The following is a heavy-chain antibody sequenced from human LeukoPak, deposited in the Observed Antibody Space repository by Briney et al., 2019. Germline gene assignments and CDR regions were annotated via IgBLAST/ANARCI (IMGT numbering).Heavy chain of an antibody. CDR1: GFTFSSYS. J-gene: IGHJ4*02. Sequence: GGSLRLSCAASGFTFSSYSMNWVRQAPGKGLEWVSSISSSSSYIYYADSVRGRFTISRDNAKNSLYLQMNSLRAEDTAVYYCARAKHGGWGFDNWGQGTLVTVSS. V-gene: IGHV3-21*01. CDR3: ARAKHGGWGFDN. D-gene: IGHD1-26*01. CDR2: ISSSSSYI.